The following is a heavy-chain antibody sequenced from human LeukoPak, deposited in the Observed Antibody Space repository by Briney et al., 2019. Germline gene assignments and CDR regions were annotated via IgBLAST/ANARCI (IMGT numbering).Heavy chain of an antibody. CDR3: ARRDSSSCIDY. J-gene: IGHJ4*02. CDR1: GGSISSYY. D-gene: IGHD6-13*01. Sequence: PSETLSLTCTVSGGSISSYYWSWIRQPPGKGLDWIGYIYYSGSNNYNPSLKSRVTISVDTSKNQFSLKLSSVTAADTAVYYCARRDSSSCIDYWGQGTLVTVSS. V-gene: IGHV4-59*08. CDR2: IYYSGSN.